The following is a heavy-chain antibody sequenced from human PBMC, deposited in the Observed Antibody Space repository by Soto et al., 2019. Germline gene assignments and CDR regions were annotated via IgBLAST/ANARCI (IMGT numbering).Heavy chain of an antibody. CDR2: ISPNGQGI. V-gene: IGHV3-23*01. CDR3: AKDRQYARDSFNY. Sequence: EVKLLESGGGLVQPGGSLRLSCGVSGFTVTSNGVSWVRQAPGKGLEWVSAISPNGQGIWCADSVKGRFTISRDIARNMVFVQMVRLRAEDTGVSYCAKDRQYARDSFNYWGQGPLVTVSS. J-gene: IGHJ4*02. CDR1: GFTVTSNG. D-gene: IGHD2-2*01.